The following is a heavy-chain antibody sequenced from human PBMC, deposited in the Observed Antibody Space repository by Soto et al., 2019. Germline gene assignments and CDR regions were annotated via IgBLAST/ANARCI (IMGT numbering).Heavy chain of an antibody. D-gene: IGHD1-26*01. CDR3: TRVWEPTLGYYYYYGMDV. V-gene: IGHV3-49*03. CDR2: IRSKAYGGTT. CDR1: GFTFGDYA. Sequence: PGGSLRLSCTASGFTFGDYAMRWFRQAPGKGLEWVGFIRSKAYGGTTEYAASVKGGFTISRDDSKSIAYLQMNSLKTEDTAVYYCTRVWEPTLGYYYYYGMDVWGQGTTVTVSS. J-gene: IGHJ6*02.